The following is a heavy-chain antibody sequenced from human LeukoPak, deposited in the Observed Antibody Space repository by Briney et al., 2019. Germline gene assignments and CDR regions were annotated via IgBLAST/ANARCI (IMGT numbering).Heavy chain of an antibody. CDR1: GYTFTSYV. D-gene: IGHD2-8*01. CDR3: ARNHCTNGVCYKGTLDY. Sequence: GASVKVSCKASGYTFTSYVIHWVRQAPGQRLEWMGWINAGNANTKYSQDFQGRVTITKDTSATTAYMELSSLRSEDMAVYYRARNHCTNGVCYKGTLDYWGQGALVTVSS. J-gene: IGHJ4*02. V-gene: IGHV1-3*03. CDR2: INAGNANT.